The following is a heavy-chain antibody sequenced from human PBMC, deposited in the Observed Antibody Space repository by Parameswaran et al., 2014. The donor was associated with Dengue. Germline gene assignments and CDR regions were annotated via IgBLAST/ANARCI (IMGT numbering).Heavy chain of an antibody. Sequence: RWIRQPPGKGLEWIGYTYYTGNTYYNPSLKSRLTISIDTSTNQLSLKLASVTAADTAVYYCARVGHFRGSGARFGWFDPWGQGILVTVSS. V-gene: IGHV4-30-4*01. D-gene: IGHD3-10*01. CDR2: TYYTGNT. CDR3: ARVGHFRGSGARFGWFDP. J-gene: IGHJ5*02.